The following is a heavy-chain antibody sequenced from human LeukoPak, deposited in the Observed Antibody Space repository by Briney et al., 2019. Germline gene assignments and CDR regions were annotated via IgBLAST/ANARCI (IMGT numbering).Heavy chain of an antibody. J-gene: IGHJ4*02. Sequence: GGSLRLSCAASGFTFNDYAMNWVRQAPGKGLEWVSGINGQGDDTGYADSVKGPFTISRDNAKNSLYLQMNSLRAEDTALYYCARVGTGTTVIEWGQGSLVTVSS. CDR2: INGQGDDT. V-gene: IGHV3-20*04. CDR1: GFTFNDYA. CDR3: ARVGTGTTVIE. D-gene: IGHD4-17*01.